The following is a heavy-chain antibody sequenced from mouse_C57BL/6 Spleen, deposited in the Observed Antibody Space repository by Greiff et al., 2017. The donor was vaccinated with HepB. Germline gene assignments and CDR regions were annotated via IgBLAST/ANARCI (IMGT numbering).Heavy chain of an antibody. D-gene: IGHD2-3*01. J-gene: IGHJ2*01. V-gene: IGHV5-9-1*02. CDR3: TRDGPGFDY. Sequence: EVQVVESGEGLVKPGGSLKLSCAASGFTFSSYAMSWVRQTPEKRLEWVAYISSGGDYIYYVDTVKGRFTISRDNARNTLYLQMSSLKSEDTAMYYCTRDGPGFDYWGQGTTLTVSS. CDR1: GFTFSSYA. CDR2: ISSGGDYI.